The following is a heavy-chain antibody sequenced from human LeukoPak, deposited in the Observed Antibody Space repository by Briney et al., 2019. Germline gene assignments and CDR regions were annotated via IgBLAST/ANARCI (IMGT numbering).Heavy chain of an antibody. D-gene: IGHD2-21*02. V-gene: IGHV4-31*03. J-gene: IGHJ6*02. CDR1: GGSISSGGYY. Sequence: SQTLSLTCTVSGGSISSGGYYWSWIRQHPGKGLEWIGYIYYSGSTYYNPSLKSRVTISVDTSKNQFSLKLSSVTAADTAVYYCARDDSLGYYGMDVWGQGTTVTVSS. CDR3: ARDDSLGYYGMDV. CDR2: IYYSGST.